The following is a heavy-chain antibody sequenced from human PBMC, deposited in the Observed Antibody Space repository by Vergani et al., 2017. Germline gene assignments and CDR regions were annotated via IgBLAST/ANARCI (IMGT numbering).Heavy chain of an antibody. Sequence: QVQLVQSGAEVKKPGASVKVSCKASGYTFTSYYMHWVRQAPGQGLEWMGIINPSGGSTIYAQKFQGRVTMTRDTSTSTGYMELSSLRSEDTAVYYCARDGCSGGGGYSFYYYYYCGMDGGSQGTSVTVSS. V-gene: IGHV1-46*03. D-gene: IGHD2-15*01. CDR1: GYTFTSYY. J-gene: IGHJ6*02. CDR3: ARDGCSGGGGYSFYYYYYCGMDG. CDR2: INPSGGST.